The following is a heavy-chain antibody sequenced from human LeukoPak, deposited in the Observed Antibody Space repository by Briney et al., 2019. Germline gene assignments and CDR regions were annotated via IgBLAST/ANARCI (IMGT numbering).Heavy chain of an antibody. J-gene: IGHJ6*02. V-gene: IGHV1-18*01. D-gene: IGHD2-2*01. CDR1: GYTFTSYG. CDR2: ISAYNGNT. CDR3: ARGLPVVPAAMSFQSDGMDV. Sequence: ASVKVSCKASGYTFTSYGISWVRQAPGQGLEWMGWISAYNGNTNYAQKFQGRVTITADKSTSTAYMELSSLRSEDTAVYYCARGLPVVPAAMSFQSDGMDVWGQGTTVTVSS.